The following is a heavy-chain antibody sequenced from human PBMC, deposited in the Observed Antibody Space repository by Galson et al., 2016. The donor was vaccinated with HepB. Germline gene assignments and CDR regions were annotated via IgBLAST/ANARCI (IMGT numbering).Heavy chain of an antibody. CDR1: GFTFSSYE. J-gene: IGHJ4*02. Sequence: SLRLSCAASGFTFSSYEMHWVRQAPGKGLEWVSYISSSGGMIFYADSVRGRFTISRDHAENSLSLQMGSLRPEDTGVYFCVRDSGGYRDGPQYYLDYWGQGVLVTVSS. CDR3: VRDSGGYRDGPQYYLDY. CDR2: ISSSGGMI. V-gene: IGHV3-48*03. D-gene: IGHD5-18*01.